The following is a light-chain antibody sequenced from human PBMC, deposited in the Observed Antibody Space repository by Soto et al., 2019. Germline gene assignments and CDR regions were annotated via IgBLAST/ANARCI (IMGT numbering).Light chain of an antibody. CDR2: GAS. Sequence: ETVLTQSPGTLSLSPGERATLSCRASQSVRSSSLAWYQQKPGQAPRLLIYGASSRATGIPDRFSGSGSGTDFTLTISRLEPEDFAVCYCQQYGNSPRTFGQGTKVEIK. CDR3: QQYGNSPRT. V-gene: IGKV3-20*01. J-gene: IGKJ1*01. CDR1: QSVRSSS.